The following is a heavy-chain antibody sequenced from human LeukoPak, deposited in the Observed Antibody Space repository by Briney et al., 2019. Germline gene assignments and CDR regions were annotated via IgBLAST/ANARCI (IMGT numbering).Heavy chain of an antibody. J-gene: IGHJ4*02. CDR1: GFTVSSNY. CDR2: IYSGGST. CDR3: ARPLGSSWYAYFDY. D-gene: IGHD6-13*01. V-gene: IGHV3-66*01. Sequence: GGSLRLSCAASGFTVSSNYMSWVRQAPGKGLEWVSVIYSGGSTYYADSVKGRFTIPRDNSKNTLYLQMNSLRAEDTAVYYCARPLGSSWYAYFDYWGQGTLVTVSS.